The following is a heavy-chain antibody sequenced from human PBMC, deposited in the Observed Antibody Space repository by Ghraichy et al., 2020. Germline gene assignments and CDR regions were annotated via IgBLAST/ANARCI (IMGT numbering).Heavy chain of an antibody. J-gene: IGHJ6*02. V-gene: IGHV3-30*02. CDR2: IRYDGSNK. Sequence: GGSLRLSCAASGFTFSSYGMHWVRQAPGKGLEWVAFIRYDGSNKYYADSVKGRFTISRDNSKNTLYLQMNSLRAEDTAVYYCAKDALGMSAADFYYYYGMDVWGQGTTVTVSS. D-gene: IGHD6-13*01. CDR1: GFTFSSYG. CDR3: AKDALGMSAADFYYYYGMDV.